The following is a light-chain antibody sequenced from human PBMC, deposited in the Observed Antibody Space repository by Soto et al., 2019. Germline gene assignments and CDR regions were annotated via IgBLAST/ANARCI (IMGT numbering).Light chain of an antibody. CDR3: SSHTSGSTRV. V-gene: IGLV2-14*01. Sequence: QSVLTQPASVSGSPRQSSPISYTGTSGDVGGYDYVSWYQQHPDKAPKLMIYEVTKRPSWVSNRFSGSKSGNTASLTISGLQPEDEADYYCSSHTSGSTRVFGRGTKVTVL. CDR1: SGDVGGYDY. CDR2: EVT. J-gene: IGLJ1*01.